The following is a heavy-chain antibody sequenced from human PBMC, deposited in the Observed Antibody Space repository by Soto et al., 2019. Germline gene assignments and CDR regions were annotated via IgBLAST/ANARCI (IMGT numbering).Heavy chain of an antibody. CDR2: VYDSGAT. D-gene: IGHD3-16*01. CDR3: ARGVLSPPLHDSSTSTWFDP. J-gene: IGHJ5*02. V-gene: IGHV4-31*03. Sequence: SETLSLTCTVSGDSISSGGYYWSWIRQHPGKGLEWIGSVYDSGATYYNPSLKSRAITSIDTSRNQFSLKLTSVTAADTAVYYCARGVLSPPLHDSSTSTWFDPWGLGTLVTVS. CDR1: GDSISSGGYY.